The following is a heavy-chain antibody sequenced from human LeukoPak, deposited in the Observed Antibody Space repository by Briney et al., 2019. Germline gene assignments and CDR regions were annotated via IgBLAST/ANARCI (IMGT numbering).Heavy chain of an antibody. J-gene: IGHJ4*02. CDR1: GGTFSSYA. V-gene: IGHV1-69*13. D-gene: IGHD4-23*01. Sequence: SVKVSCKASGGTFSSYAISWVRQAPGQGLEWMGGIIPIFGTANYAQKFQGRVTITADESTCTAYMELSSLRSEDTAVYYCRILYGGSYYFDYWGQGTLVTVSS. CDR3: RILYGGSYYFDY. CDR2: IIPIFGTA.